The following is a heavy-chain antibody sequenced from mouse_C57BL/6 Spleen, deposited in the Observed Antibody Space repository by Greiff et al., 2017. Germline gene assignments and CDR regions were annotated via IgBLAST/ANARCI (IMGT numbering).Heavy chain of an antibody. CDR2: IFPGDGST. V-gene: IGHV1-75*01. J-gene: IGHJ4*01. CDR3: ARSCVGTARDY. Sequence: QVQLQQSGPELVKPGASVKISCKASGYTFTGYYINWVKQRPGQGLEWIGWIFPGDGSTYYNEKFKGKATLTVDKSSSTAYMLLRSLTSEDSAVYYCARSCVGTARDYWGQGTSVTVSS. CDR1: GYTFTGYY. D-gene: IGHD4-1*01.